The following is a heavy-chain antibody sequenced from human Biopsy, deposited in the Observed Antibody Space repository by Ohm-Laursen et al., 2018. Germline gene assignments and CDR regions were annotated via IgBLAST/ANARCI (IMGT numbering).Heavy chain of an antibody. CDR2: IIPILRTT. D-gene: IGHD2-15*01. J-gene: IGHJ4*02. CDR1: SGTFNRYG. V-gene: IGHV1-69*04. Sequence: AASVKVSCKAPSGTFNRYGIIWVRQAPGQGLEWLGRIIPILRTTTYAPKFQGRVTFTADKSSSTAYLELSSLTSEDTAMFYCAREAIGYQLPCDDWGQGTLVTVSS. CDR3: AREAIGYQLPCDD.